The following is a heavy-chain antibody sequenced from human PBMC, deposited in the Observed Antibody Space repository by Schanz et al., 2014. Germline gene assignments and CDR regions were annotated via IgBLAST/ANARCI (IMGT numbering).Heavy chain of an antibody. CDR2: ITRQGTT. Sequence: EVQLLESGGGLVQPGGSLRLSCAASGFTFRNYGMSWVRQAPGRGLEWVSGITRQGTTYYGDFVRGRFSISRDLSSNTLYLQMNSLRADDSAIYYCAKDHPSSGWPAFDVWGQGTQVTVSS. J-gene: IGHJ4*02. CDR1: GFTFRNYG. D-gene: IGHD6-19*01. CDR3: AKDHPSSGWPAFDV. V-gene: IGHV3-23*01.